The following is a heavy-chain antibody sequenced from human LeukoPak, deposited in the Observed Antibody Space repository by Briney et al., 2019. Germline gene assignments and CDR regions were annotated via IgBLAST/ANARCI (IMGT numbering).Heavy chain of an antibody. V-gene: IGHV4-34*01. D-gene: IGHD3-9*01. Sequence: SETLSLTCAVYGGSFSGYYWSWIRQPPGKGLEWIGEINHSGSTNYNPSLKSRVTISVDTSKNQFSLKLSSVTAADTAVYYCARARRGILRYFDWLDYWGQGTLVTVSS. CDR3: ARARRGILRYFDWLDY. J-gene: IGHJ4*02. CDR1: GGSFSGYY. CDR2: INHSGST.